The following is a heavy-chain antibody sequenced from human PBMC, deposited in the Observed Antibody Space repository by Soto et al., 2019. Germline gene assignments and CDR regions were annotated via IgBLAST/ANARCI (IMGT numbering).Heavy chain of an antibody. CDR2: INPNSGNT. CDR3: ARVLPPFDP. Sequence: GASVKVSCKASGYTFTGYYMHWVRQAPGQGLEWMGWINPNSGNTNYAQKLQGRVTMTTDTSTSTAYMELRSLRSDDTAVYYCARVLPPFDPWGQGTLVTVSS. V-gene: IGHV1-18*04. J-gene: IGHJ5*02. CDR1: GYTFTGYY.